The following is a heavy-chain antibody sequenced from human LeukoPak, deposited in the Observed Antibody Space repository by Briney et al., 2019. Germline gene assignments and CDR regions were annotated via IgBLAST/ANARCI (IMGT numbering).Heavy chain of an antibody. V-gene: IGHV4-61*01. Sequence: SETLSLTCTVSGGSVSSGSYYWSWIRQPPGKGLEWIGYIYYSGSTNYNPSLKSQVTISVDTSKNQFSLKLSSVTAADTAVYYCAREAPLLPAAAPRPGYYYGMDVWGKGTTVTVSS. D-gene: IGHD2-2*01. CDR3: AREAPLLPAAAPRPGYYYGMDV. J-gene: IGHJ6*04. CDR1: GGSVSSGSYY. CDR2: IYYSGST.